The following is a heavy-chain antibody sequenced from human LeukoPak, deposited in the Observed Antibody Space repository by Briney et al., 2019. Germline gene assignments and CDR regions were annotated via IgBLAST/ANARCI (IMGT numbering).Heavy chain of an antibody. Sequence: GGSLRLSCAASGFTFSSYAMSWVRQAPGKGLEWVSAISGSGGSTYYADSVKGRFTISRDNSKNTLYLQMNSLRAEDTAVYYCAKPLGYCTNGVCSGVRSAIPGSFDYWGQGTLVTVSS. CDR2: ISGSGGST. J-gene: IGHJ4*02. CDR1: GFTFSSYA. V-gene: IGHV3-23*01. D-gene: IGHD2-8*01. CDR3: AKPLGYCTNGVCSGVRSAIPGSFDY.